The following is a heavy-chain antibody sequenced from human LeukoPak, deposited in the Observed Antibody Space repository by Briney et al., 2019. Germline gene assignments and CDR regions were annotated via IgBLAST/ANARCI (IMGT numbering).Heavy chain of an antibody. CDR1: GGSISSGAYF. CDR3: ARATSSWYPVGWFDP. CDR2: IYYSGST. Sequence: SETLSLTCTVSGGSISSGAYFWSWFRQHPEKGLEWIGHIYYSGSTYYNPSLKSRPTKSIDKSKNQFSLKLSSVTVADTAVYFCARATSSWYPVGWFDPWGQGTLVTVSS. J-gene: IGHJ5*02. D-gene: IGHD6-13*01. V-gene: IGHV4-31*03.